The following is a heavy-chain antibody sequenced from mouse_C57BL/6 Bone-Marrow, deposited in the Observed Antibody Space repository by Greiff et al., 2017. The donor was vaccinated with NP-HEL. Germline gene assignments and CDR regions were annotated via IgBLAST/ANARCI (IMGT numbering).Heavy chain of an antibody. CDR3: ASRRMVITTAMDY. CDR1: GYTFTSYW. CDR2: INPSSGYT. J-gene: IGHJ4*01. Sequence: QVQLQQSGAELAKPGASVKLSCKASGYTFTSYWMHWVKQRPGQGLEWIGYINPSSGYTKYNQKFKDKATLTADKSSSTAYMQLSSLTSEDSAVYYCASRRMVITTAMDYWGQGTTVTVSS. D-gene: IGHD1-1*01. V-gene: IGHV1-7*01.